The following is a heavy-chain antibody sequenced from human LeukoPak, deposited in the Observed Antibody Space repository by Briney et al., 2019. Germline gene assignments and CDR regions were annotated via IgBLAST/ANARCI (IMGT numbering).Heavy chain of an antibody. D-gene: IGHD1-26*01. CDR3: ARRSYLVGAPFDS. J-gene: IGHJ4*02. V-gene: IGHV4-59*08. CDR2: IYYIGTT. CDR1: GGSINGYY. Sequence: SETLSLTCTVSGGSINGYYWNRIRQPPGKGLEWIGYIYYIGTTKYNPSLKSRVTISLDTSRNQFSLKLSSVTAADTAVYYCARRSYLVGAPFDSWGQGTLVTVSS.